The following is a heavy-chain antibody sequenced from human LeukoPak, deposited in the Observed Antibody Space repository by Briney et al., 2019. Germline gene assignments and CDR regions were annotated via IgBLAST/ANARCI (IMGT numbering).Heavy chain of an antibody. CDR1: GYIFPNYW. J-gene: IGHJ3*02. V-gene: IGHV5-51*01. CDR2: IYPGDSDT. Sequence: GESLKISCKGSGYIFPNYWLGWVRQMPGKGLEWMGIIYPGDSDTRYSPSFQGQVTISADKSISTAYLQWSSLKASDTAMYYCASCYRVDAFDIWGQGTMVTVSS. D-gene: IGHD2-2*01. CDR3: ASCYRVDAFDI.